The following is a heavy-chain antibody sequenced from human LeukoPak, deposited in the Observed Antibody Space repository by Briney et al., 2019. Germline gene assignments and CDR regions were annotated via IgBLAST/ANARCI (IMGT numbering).Heavy chain of an antibody. CDR3: ARDLVRLRRGFRDAFDI. CDR1: GFTFSSYW. V-gene: IGHV3-74*01. D-gene: IGHD4-17*01. J-gene: IGHJ3*02. Sequence: PGGSLRLSCAASGFTFSSYWMHWVRQAPGKGLVWVSRINSDGSSTSYADSVKGRFTISRDNAKNTLYLQMNSLRAEDTAVYYCARDLVRLRRGFRDAFDIWGQGTMVTVSS. CDR2: INSDGSST.